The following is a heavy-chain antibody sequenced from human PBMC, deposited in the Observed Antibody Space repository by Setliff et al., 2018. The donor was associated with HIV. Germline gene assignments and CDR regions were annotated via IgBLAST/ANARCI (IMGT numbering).Heavy chain of an antibody. V-gene: IGHV4-34*01. CDR2: INQSGNT. CDR1: GGSLSGYY. Sequence: PSETLSLTCAVYGGSLSGYYWSWVRQSPGRGLEWIGEINQSGNTNFNPSLKSRLIISVDTSKSQFSLKLTSVTAADTALYYRAREGGQGYSGSGSFYHRNFDLWGRGTLVTVTS. J-gene: IGHJ2*01. CDR3: AREGGQGYSGSGSFYHRNFDL. D-gene: IGHD3-10*01.